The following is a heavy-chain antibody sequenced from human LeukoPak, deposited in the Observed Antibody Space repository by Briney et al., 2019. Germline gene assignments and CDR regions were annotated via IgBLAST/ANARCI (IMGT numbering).Heavy chain of an antibody. CDR3: ARDTGAIDSGYDPYYYYYYMDV. D-gene: IGHD5-12*01. CDR1: GFTFSSYS. Sequence: GGSLRLSCAASGFTFSSYSMHWVRQAPGKGLVWVSRINSDGSSTSYADSVKGRFTISRDNAKNTLYLQMNSLRAEDTAVYYCARDTGAIDSGYDPYYYYYYMDVWGKGTTVTVSS. V-gene: IGHV3-74*01. CDR2: INSDGSST. J-gene: IGHJ6*03.